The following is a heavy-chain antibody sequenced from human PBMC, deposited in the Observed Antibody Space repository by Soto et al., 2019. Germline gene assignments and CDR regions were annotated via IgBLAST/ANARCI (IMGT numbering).Heavy chain of an antibody. CDR3: ARGLLRYFDWLNYYYYMDV. V-gene: IGHV3-7*01. J-gene: IGHJ6*03. D-gene: IGHD3-9*01. CDR2: IKQDGSEK. Sequence: EVQLVESGGGLVQPGGSLRLSCAASGFTFSSYWMSWVRQAPGKGLEWVANIKQDGSEKYYVDSVKGRFTISRDNAKNSLYLQMNSLRAEDTAVYYCARGLLRYFDWLNYYYYMDVWGKGTTVTVSS. CDR1: GFTFSSYW.